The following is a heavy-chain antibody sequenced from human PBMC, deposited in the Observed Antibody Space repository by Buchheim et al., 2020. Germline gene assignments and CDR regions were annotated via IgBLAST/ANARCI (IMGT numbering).Heavy chain of an antibody. Sequence: EVQLVESGGGLVQPGGSLRLSCAASGFTFSSYSMNWVRQAPGKGLEWVSYISSSSSTIYYADSVKGRFTISRDNAKNSLYLQMNSLRDEDTAVYYCARVVEYDFWSGYFAPAETHSFDPWGQGTL. J-gene: IGHJ5*02. CDR1: GFTFSSYS. V-gene: IGHV3-48*02. D-gene: IGHD3-3*01. CDR3: ARVVEYDFWSGYFAPAETHSFDP. CDR2: ISSSSSTI.